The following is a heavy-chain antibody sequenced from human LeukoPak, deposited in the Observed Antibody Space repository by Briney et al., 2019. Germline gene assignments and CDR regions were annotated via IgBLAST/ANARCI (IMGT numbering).Heavy chain of an antibody. CDR3: ARVSGTTEEVKFDP. CDR2: INHCGRT. CDR1: NHPLCVYY. J-gene: IGHJ5*02. V-gene: IGHV4-34*01. D-gene: IGHD3-10*01. Sequence: SETLSLTCSVYNHPLCVYYWMWIRQPPGKGLEWIGEINHCGRTNYHPSLKSRVTISEDTYKNQFSLKLSYVTAADPALYYCARVSGTTEEVKFDPGGQGTLVTVSS.